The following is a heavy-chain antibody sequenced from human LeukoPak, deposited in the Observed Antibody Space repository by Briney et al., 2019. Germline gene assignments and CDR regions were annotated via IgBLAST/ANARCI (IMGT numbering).Heavy chain of an antibody. Sequence: SETLSPTCAVYGGSFNGYYWTWIRQPPGKGLEWIGEINRSGSTNYNPSLKSRVSISVDTPKNQFFLNVSSVTAADTAVYYCARGRSLRPYYFYYYLDVWGNETTVTVS. V-gene: IGHV4-34*01. CDR2: INRSGST. CDR3: ARGRSLRPYYFYYYLDV. D-gene: IGHD5/OR15-5a*01. CDR1: GGSFNGYY. J-gene: IGHJ6*03.